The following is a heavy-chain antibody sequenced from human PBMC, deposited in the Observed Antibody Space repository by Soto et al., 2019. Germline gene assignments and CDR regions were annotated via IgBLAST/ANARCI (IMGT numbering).Heavy chain of an antibody. Sequence: QVQLVQSGAEVKQPGSSVKVSCKASGVTFNNSTVNWVRQAPGQGLEWMGRFTPILGVANNAQKFQGRLTLSVEKSTSTAYMELSSPRSEDTAVYYCARPSTTATGGVEHWGQGTLVIVSS. J-gene: IGHJ4*02. CDR1: GVTFNNST. D-gene: IGHD2-8*02. V-gene: IGHV1-69*02. CDR3: ARPSTTATGGVEH. CDR2: FTPILGVA.